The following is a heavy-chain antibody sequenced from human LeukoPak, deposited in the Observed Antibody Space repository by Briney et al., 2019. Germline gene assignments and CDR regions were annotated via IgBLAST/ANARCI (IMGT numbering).Heavy chain of an antibody. CDR2: ICTSGTI. CDR1: GDSISSCY. Sequence: PSETLSLTCTVSGDSISSCYWSWIRQPAEKGLEWIGRICTSGTINYNPSLKNRVTMSVDTSKNQFSLKLTSVTAADTAVYYCAGDRDYSNSLDYWGQGTLVTVSS. CDR3: AGDRDYSNSLDY. D-gene: IGHD6-6*01. J-gene: IGHJ4*02. V-gene: IGHV4-4*07.